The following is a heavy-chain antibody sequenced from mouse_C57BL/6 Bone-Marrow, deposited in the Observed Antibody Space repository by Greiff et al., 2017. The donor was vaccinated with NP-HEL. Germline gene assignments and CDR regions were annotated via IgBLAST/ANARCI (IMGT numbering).Heavy chain of an antibody. D-gene: IGHD1-1*01. Sequence: EVKLLESGGGLVKPGGSLKLSCAASGFTFSSYAMSWVRQTPEKRLEWVATISDGGSYTYYPDNVKGRFTISRDNAKNNLYLQMSHLKSEDTAMYYCARSYYGSSLYAMDYWGQGTSVTVSS. CDR1: GFTFSSYA. J-gene: IGHJ4*01. CDR2: ISDGGSYT. CDR3: ARSYYGSSLYAMDY. V-gene: IGHV5-4*03.